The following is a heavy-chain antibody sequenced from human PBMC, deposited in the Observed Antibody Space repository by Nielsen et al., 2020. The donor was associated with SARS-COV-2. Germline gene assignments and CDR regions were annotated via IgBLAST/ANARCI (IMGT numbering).Heavy chain of an antibody. Sequence: ASVKVSCKASGYTFISFYILWVRQAPGQGLESMGLISPSGGGTTYAQNFQGRVTMTRDTSMSTIYMELNSLRSEDTAVYYCARWDYATASIDYWGQGTLVTVSS. V-gene: IGHV1-46*01. J-gene: IGHJ4*02. D-gene: IGHD4-17*01. CDR3: ARWDYATASIDY. CDR1: GYTFISFY. CDR2: ISPSGGGT.